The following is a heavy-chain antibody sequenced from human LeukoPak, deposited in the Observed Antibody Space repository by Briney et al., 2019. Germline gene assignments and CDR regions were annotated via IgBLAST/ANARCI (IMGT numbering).Heavy chain of an antibody. CDR1: GDSMSSSHYY. V-gene: IGHV4-39*07. CDR3: ARDYQGGYGDKTVDY. Sequence: PSETLSLTCTVSGDSMSSSHYYWGWIRQPPGKGLEWIGSIYYSGSTYYNPSLKSRVTISVDTSKNQFSLKLSSVTAADTAVYYCARDYQGGYGDKTVDYWGQGTLVTVSS. CDR2: IYYSGST. D-gene: IGHD5-18*01. J-gene: IGHJ4*02.